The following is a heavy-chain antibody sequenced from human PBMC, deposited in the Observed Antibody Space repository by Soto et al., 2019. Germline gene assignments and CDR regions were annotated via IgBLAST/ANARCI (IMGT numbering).Heavy chain of an antibody. CDR2: IKEDGSEK. J-gene: IGHJ4*02. CDR1: GFTYSTYW. CDR3: AREYNLGY. Sequence: EVQLVESGGGLVQPGGSLRLSCVASGFTYSTYWMSWVRQAAGKGLEWVANIKEDGSEKYYVDSVKGRFTVSRDNAKNSLYLQMNSLRADDTAVYYCAREYNLGYWGQGTRVTVSS. D-gene: IGHD1-1*01. V-gene: IGHV3-7*01.